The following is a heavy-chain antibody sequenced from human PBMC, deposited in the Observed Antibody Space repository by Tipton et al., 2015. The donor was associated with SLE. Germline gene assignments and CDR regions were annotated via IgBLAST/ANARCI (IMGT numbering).Heavy chain of an antibody. CDR1: VYSISSSHW. V-gene: IGHV4-28*01. J-gene: IGHJ4*02. CDR2: IYYSGNT. CDR3: ARSSSVRTLLWPTFAY. Sequence: GLVKPSDTLSLTCNVSVYSISSSHWWGWIRQPPGKGLEWIGYIYYSGNTCYNPSLGSRLTISLDTSKDQFSLKLTSVTAADTAVYFCARSSSVRTLLWPTFAYWGQGTLVTVSS. D-gene: IGHD2/OR15-2a*01.